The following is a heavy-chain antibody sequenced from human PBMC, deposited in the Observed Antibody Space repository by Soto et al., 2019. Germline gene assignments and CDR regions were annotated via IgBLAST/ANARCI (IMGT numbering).Heavy chain of an antibody. CDR3: AKDLQSGGDYGYYCYGIGV. CDR1: GFTFSTYG. CDR2: ISYDGTNK. J-gene: IGHJ6*02. D-gene: IGHD2-21*02. Sequence: QVQLVESGGGEVQPGRSLTISCAASGFTFSTYGMHWVRQTPGKGLEGVAVISYDGTNKFYADSVKGRFTISSDNLKNTLTLQMNSLRTDDTAVYSCAKDLQSGGDYGYYCYGIGVWGLGTRVSVSS. V-gene: IGHV3-30*18.